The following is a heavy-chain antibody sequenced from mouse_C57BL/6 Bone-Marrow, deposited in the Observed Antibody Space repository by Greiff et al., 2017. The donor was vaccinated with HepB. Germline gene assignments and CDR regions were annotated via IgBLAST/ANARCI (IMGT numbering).Heavy chain of an antibody. Sequence: EVHLVESGGDLVKPGGSLKLSCAASGFTFSSYGMSWVRQTPDKRLEWVATISSGGSYTYYPDSVKGRFTISRDNAKNTLYLQMSSLKSEDTAMYYCARLNYYGSSFAVWGTGTTVTVSS. J-gene: IGHJ1*03. D-gene: IGHD1-1*01. CDR3: ARLNYYGSSFAV. CDR1: GFTFSSYG. V-gene: IGHV5-6*01. CDR2: ISSGGSYT.